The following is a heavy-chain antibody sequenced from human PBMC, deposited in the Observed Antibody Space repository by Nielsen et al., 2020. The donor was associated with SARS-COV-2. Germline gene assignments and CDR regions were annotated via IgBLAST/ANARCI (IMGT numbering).Heavy chain of an antibody. CDR3: ARDGGGGSVDY. Sequence: GESLKISCAASGFTVSSNYMSWVRQAPGKGLEWVSSISSSSSYIYYADSVKGRFTISRDNAKNSLYLQMNSLRAEDTAVYYCARDGGGGSVDYWGQGTLVTVSS. D-gene: IGHD3-16*01. V-gene: IGHV3-21*01. CDR1: GFTVSSNY. CDR2: ISSSSSYI. J-gene: IGHJ4*02.